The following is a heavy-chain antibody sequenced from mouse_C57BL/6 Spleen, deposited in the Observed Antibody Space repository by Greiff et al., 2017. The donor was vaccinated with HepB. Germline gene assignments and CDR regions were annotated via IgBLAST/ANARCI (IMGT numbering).Heavy chain of an antibody. CDR3: GRWIYYYGSLDY. CDR1: GFTFTDYY. V-gene: IGHV7-3*01. CDR2: IRNKANGYTT. Sequence: EVKLVESGGGLVQPGGSLSLSCAASGFTFTDYYMSWVRQPPGKALEWLGFIRNKANGYTTEYSAPVKGRFTISRDNSQRILYLQMNALRAEDSATYYCGRWIYYYGSLDYWGQGTSVTVSS. J-gene: IGHJ4*01. D-gene: IGHD1-1*01.